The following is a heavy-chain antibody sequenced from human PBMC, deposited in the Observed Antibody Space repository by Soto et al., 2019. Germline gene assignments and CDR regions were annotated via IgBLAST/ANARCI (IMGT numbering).Heavy chain of an antibody. D-gene: IGHD6-19*01. V-gene: IGHV3-23*01. J-gene: IGHJ5*02. CDR2: ISGSGGST. CDR3: AKRGIYSSGPRGFDP. CDR1: GFTFSSYA. Sequence: GGSLRLSCAASGFTFSSYAMSWVRQAPGKGLEWVSAISGSGGSTYYADSVKGRFTISRDNSKNTLYLQMNSLRAEDTAVYYCAKRGIYSSGPRGFDPWGQGTLVTVSS.